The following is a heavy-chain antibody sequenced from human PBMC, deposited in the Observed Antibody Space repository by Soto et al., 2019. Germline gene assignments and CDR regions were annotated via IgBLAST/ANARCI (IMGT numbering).Heavy chain of an antibody. V-gene: IGHV4-34*01. CDR3: ARGRTSIRFYNWFDP. CDR1: GGSFSGYY. Sequence: SETLSLTCAVYGGSFSGYYWSWIRQPPGKGLEWIGEINHSGSTNYNPSLKSRVTISVDTSKNQFSLKLSSVTAADTAVYYCARGRTSIRFYNWFDPWGQGTLVTV. CDR2: INHSGST. D-gene: IGHD3-3*01. J-gene: IGHJ5*02.